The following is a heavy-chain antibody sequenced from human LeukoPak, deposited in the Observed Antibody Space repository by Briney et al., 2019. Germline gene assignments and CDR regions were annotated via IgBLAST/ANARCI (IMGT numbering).Heavy chain of an antibody. J-gene: IGHJ4*02. Sequence: GASVKVSCKASGGTFSSYAISWVRQAPGQGLEWMGGIIPIFGTANYAQKFQGRVTITADKSTSTAYMELSSLRSEDTAVYYCARYRWGSYRHFDYWGQGTLVTVSS. V-gene: IGHV1-69*06. CDR3: ARYRWGSYRHFDY. D-gene: IGHD3-16*02. CDR2: IIPIFGTA. CDR1: GGTFSSYA.